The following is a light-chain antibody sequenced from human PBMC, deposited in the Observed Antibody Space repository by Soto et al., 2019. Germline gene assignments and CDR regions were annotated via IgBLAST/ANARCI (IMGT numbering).Light chain of an antibody. V-gene: IGLV1-40*01. Sequence: QSVLTQPPSVSGAPGQRVTISCTGSSSNIGADYDVHWYQHLPGTAPKLLIYSNFNRPSGVPDRFSGSKSGTSASLAITGLQAEDEAEYYCQSFDTSLSGVLFGGGTQLTVL. CDR3: QSFDTSLSGVL. CDR1: SSNIGADYD. CDR2: SNF. J-gene: IGLJ2*01.